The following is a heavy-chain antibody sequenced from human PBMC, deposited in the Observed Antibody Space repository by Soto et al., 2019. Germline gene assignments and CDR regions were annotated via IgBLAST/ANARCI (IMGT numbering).Heavy chain of an antibody. CDR2: IFYFGST. D-gene: IGHD3-9*01. V-gene: IGHV4-59*08. CDR3: ARHSPDFDWLSQFDY. J-gene: IGHJ4*02. Sequence: PSETLSLTCTVSGGSISSYYWSWIRQTPGKGLEWIGYIFYFGSTNYNPSLKSRVTLSIDTSKNQLSLKLSSVTAADTAVYYCARHSPDFDWLSQFDYWGQGALVTVSS. CDR1: GGSISSYY.